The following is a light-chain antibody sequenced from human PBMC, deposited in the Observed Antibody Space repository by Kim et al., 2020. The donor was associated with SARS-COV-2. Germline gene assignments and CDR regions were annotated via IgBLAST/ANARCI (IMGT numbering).Light chain of an antibody. Sequence: GQTGRPTCQGDSLKNYYATWYEQRPGQAPPLVLYGKSNRPSGIPDRFSGSASGDTASLTVTGSQAEEESGYFCTSRDSRSDHVVFGRGTRVTVL. CDR2: GKS. V-gene: IGLV3-19*01. CDR1: SLKNYY. CDR3: TSRDSRSDHVV. J-gene: IGLJ2*01.